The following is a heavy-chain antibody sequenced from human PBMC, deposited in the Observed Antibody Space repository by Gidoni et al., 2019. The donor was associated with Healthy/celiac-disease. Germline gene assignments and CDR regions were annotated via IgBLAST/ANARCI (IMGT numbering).Heavy chain of an antibody. Sequence: QVQLVRSGAEVTKPGAPRKASCKASGYTFTRDDRHWVRQAPGHGLEWMRIINPSGGITSYAQKFQGLVTMTRYTSTSTVYMELSSLRSEDTAVYYCARDWITMVRGVISCGMDVWGQGTTVTVSS. V-gene: IGHV1-46*03. CDR3: ARDWITMVRGVISCGMDV. J-gene: IGHJ6*02. CDR2: INPSGGIT. D-gene: IGHD3-10*01. CDR1: GYTFTRDD.